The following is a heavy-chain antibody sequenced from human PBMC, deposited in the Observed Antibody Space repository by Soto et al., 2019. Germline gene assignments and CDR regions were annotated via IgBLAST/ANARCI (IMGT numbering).Heavy chain of an antibody. CDR3: ARESGGCTNGVCYFFDY. J-gene: IGHJ4*02. CDR2: ISYDGSNK. D-gene: IGHD2-8*01. CDR1: GFTFSSYA. V-gene: IGHV3-30-3*01. Sequence: GGSLRLSCAASGFTFSSYAMHWVRQAPGKGLEWVAVISYDGSNKYYADSVKGRFTISRDNSKNTLYLQMNSLRAEDTAVYYCARESGGCTNGVCYFFDYWGQGTLVTVSS.